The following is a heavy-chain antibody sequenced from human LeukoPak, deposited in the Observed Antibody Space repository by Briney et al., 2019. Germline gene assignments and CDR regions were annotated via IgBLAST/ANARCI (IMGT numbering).Heavy chain of an antibody. CDR2: IWYDGSNK. V-gene: IGHV3-33*01. D-gene: IGHD3-10*01. CDR3: AREGEEGYFDY. CDR1: GFTFSNYV. Sequence: GGSLRLSCAASGFTFSNYVMNWVRQAPGKGLEWVAVIWYDGSNKYYADSVKGRFTISRDNSKNTLYLQMNSLRAEDTAVYYCAREGEEGYFDYWGQGTLVTVSS. J-gene: IGHJ4*02.